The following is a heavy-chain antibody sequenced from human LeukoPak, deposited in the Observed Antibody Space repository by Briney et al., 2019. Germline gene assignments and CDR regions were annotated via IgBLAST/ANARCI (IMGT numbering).Heavy chain of an antibody. D-gene: IGHD6-19*01. Sequence: SETLSLTCTVSGGSISSSNCYWGWIRQPPGKGLEWIGSIYYSGSTYYNSSLKSRVTISVDTSKNQFSLKLTSVTAADTAVYYCAIIIAVAGHVDYWGQGTLVTVSS. CDR2: IYYSGST. J-gene: IGHJ4*02. CDR1: GGSISSSNCY. CDR3: AIIIAVAGHVDY. V-gene: IGHV4-39*01.